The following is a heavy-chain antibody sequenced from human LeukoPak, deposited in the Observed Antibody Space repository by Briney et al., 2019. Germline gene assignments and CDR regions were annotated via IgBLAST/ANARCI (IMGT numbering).Heavy chain of an antibody. Sequence: SVKVSCKASGGTFSSYAISWVRQAPGQGLEWMGGIIPTFGTANYAQKFQGRVTITADESTSTAYMELSSLRSEDTAVYYCARRRRLDYGDYVDAFDIWGQGTMVTVSS. CDR2: IIPTFGTA. D-gene: IGHD4-17*01. CDR3: ARRRRLDYGDYVDAFDI. CDR1: GGTFSSYA. V-gene: IGHV1-69*13. J-gene: IGHJ3*02.